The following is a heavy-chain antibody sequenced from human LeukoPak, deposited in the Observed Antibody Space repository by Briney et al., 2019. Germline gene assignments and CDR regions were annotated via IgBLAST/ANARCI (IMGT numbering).Heavy chain of an antibody. D-gene: IGHD3-3*01. V-gene: IGHV1-8*03. J-gene: IGHJ2*01. CDR3: ARGLTYYDFWSGYFLDWYFDL. Sequence: ASVKVSCKASGYTFTSYDINWVRQATGQGLEWMGWMNPNSGNTGYAQKFQGRVTITRNTSISTAYMELSSLRSEDTAVYYCARGLTYYDFWSGYFLDWYFDLWGRGTLVTVSS. CDR2: MNPNSGNT. CDR1: GYTFTSYD.